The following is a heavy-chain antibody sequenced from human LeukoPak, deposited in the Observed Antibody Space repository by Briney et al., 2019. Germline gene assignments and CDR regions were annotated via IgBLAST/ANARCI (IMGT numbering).Heavy chain of an antibody. J-gene: IGHJ4*02. CDR2: IYYSGST. Sequence: TSETLSLTCTVSGGSISSYYWSWIRQPPGKGLEWIGYIYYSGSTNYNPSLKSRVTISVDTSKNQFSLKLSSVTAADTAVYYCARMGSRSIIAARTFDYWGQGTLVTVSS. V-gene: IGHV4-59*01. D-gene: IGHD6-6*01. CDR1: GGSISSYY. CDR3: ARMGSRSIIAARTFDY.